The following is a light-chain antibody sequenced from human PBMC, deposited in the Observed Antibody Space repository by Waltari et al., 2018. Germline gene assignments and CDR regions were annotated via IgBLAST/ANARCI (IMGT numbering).Light chain of an antibody. CDR1: QTIRSW. CDR3: QQYDSYPWT. J-gene: IGKJ1*01. Sequence: DIQMTKSPSTLSASVGDRVTNTCRASQTIRSWLAWYQHKPVKAPKLLIYKASNLESGVPSSFSGSGSGTEFTLTVSSLQPDDFATYYCQQYDSYPWTFGQGTKVEI. CDR2: KAS. V-gene: IGKV1-5*03.